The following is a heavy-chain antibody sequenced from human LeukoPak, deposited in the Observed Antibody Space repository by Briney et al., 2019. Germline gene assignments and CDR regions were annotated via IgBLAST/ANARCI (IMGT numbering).Heavy chain of an antibody. D-gene: IGHD6-13*01. V-gene: IGHV4-39*07. CDR2: IYYSGST. CDR1: GGSISSSSYY. Sequence: PSETLSLTCTVSGGSISSSSYYWGWIRQPPGKGLEWIGSIYYSGSTYYNPSLKSRVTISVDTSKNQFSLKLSSVTAADTAVYYCARDRPYSSSWYDAFDIWGQGTMVTVSS. J-gene: IGHJ3*02. CDR3: ARDRPYSSSWYDAFDI.